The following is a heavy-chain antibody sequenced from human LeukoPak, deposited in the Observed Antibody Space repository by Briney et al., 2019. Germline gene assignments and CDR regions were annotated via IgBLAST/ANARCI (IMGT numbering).Heavy chain of an antibody. D-gene: IGHD3-10*01. Sequence: GGSLRLSCAASGFTFSSYEMTWVRQAPGKGLEWVSYISSSGSTIYYADSVKGRFTISRDNAKNSLYLQMNSLRAEDTAVYYCARVAHPYGSGSYYGAFDIWGQGTMVTVSS. CDR3: ARVAHPYGSGSYYGAFDI. V-gene: IGHV3-48*03. CDR2: ISSSGSTI. J-gene: IGHJ3*02. CDR1: GFTFSSYE.